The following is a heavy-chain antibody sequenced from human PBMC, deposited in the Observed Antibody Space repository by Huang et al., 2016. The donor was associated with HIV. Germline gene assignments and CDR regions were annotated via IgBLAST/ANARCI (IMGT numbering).Heavy chain of an antibody. CDR1: GGSINSYY. Sequence: QVQLQESGPGLVKPSETLSLTCTFSGGSINSYYWSWIRQPPGKGLEWIGYIHYSGSTIYNPSLKRRGTISVDTSKNQFSLKLSSVTAADTAMYYCARNYYDNVDWYFDLWGRGTLVTVSS. J-gene: IGHJ2*01. CDR2: IHYSGST. D-gene: IGHD3-22*01. V-gene: IGHV4-59*01. CDR3: ARNYYDNVDWYFDL.